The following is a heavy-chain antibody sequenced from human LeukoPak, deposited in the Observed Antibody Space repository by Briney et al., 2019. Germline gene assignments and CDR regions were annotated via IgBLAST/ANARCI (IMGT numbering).Heavy chain of an antibody. D-gene: IGHD3-10*01. CDR1: GFTFSDYW. Sequence: GSLRLSCAASGFTFSDYWMTWVRQAPGKGLEWVADIKRHGSETHYGDSVKGRFTISRDNAKNSLYLQMNSLRAEDTAVYYCALNMVGAQIFDFWGQGTLVTVSS. J-gene: IGHJ4*02. V-gene: IGHV3-7*01. CDR2: IKRHGSET. CDR3: ALNMVGAQIFDF.